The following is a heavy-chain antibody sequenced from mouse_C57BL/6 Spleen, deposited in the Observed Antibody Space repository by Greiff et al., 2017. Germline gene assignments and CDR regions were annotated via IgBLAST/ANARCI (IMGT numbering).Heavy chain of an antibody. J-gene: IGHJ4*01. CDR3: ARRAYNYESNYDYYAMDY. CDR2: IDPEDGDT. D-gene: IGHD2-5*01. V-gene: IGHV14-2*01. Sequence: VQLQQSGAELVKPGASVTLSCTASGFNIKDYYMHWVKQRPEQGLEWIGRIDPEDGDTKYAPKFHGKAPITADSSSNTAYLQLSSLTSEDTAVYYCARRAYNYESNYDYYAMDYWGQGTSVTVSS. CDR1: GFNIKDYY.